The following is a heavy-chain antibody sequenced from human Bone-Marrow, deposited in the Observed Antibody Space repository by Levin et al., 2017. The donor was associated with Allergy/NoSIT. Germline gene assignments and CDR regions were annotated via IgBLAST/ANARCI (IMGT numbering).Heavy chain of an antibody. CDR3: AGRRFNYGFKEGFDV. V-gene: IGHV4-34*01. Sequence: SETLSLTCTVYGASFSGYYWNWIRQSPGKGLEWIGEIDHNGDTKYDPSRKSRVTLSTHASKKQFSLELRSVTAADTAVYYCAGRRFNYGFKEGFDVWGQGTLVTVSS. CDR1: GASFSGYY. D-gene: IGHD3-10*01. J-gene: IGHJ4*02. CDR2: IDHNGDT.